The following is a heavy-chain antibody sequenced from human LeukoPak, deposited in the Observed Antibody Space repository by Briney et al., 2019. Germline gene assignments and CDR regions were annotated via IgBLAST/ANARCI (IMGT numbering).Heavy chain of an antibody. CDR1: GFTFSRSA. J-gene: IGHJ4*02. Sequence: PGGSLRLSCEVSGFTFSRSAMSWVRRAPGKGLEWVSGISISGEATYYADSVQGRFTISRDNPKNTVYLQMYDLRVEHTAVYYCAKEEVPNDYWGQGILVTVSS. CDR2: ISISGEAT. D-gene: IGHD1-1*01. CDR3: AKEEVPNDY. V-gene: IGHV3-23*01.